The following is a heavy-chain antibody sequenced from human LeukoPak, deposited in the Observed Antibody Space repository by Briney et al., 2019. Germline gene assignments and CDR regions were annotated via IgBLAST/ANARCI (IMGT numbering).Heavy chain of an antibody. CDR1: GGSISSSNW. CDR3: AGSYKFAYYYYMDV. CDR2: IYHGGST. V-gene: IGHV4-4*02. D-gene: IGHD5-24*01. J-gene: IGHJ6*03. Sequence: SGTLSLTCAVSGGSISSSNWWSWVRQPPGKGLEWIGEIYHGGSTNYNPSLKSRVTISVDTSKKQFSLKLSSVTAADTAVYYCAGSYKFAYYYYMDVWGKGTTVTVSS.